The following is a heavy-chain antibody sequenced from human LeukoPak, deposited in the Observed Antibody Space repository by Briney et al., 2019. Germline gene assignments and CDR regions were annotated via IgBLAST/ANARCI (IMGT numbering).Heavy chain of an antibody. V-gene: IGHV1-18*01. D-gene: IGHD3-9*01. CDR3: ARGRPLRYFDWNDY. Sequence: ASVKVSCKASGYTFTSYGISWVRQAPGQGLEWMGWISAYNGNTNYAQKLQGRVTMTTDTSTSTAYMELRSLRFDDTAVYYCARGRPLRYFDWNDYWGQGTLVTVSS. CDR1: GYTFTSYG. CDR2: ISAYNGNT. J-gene: IGHJ4*02.